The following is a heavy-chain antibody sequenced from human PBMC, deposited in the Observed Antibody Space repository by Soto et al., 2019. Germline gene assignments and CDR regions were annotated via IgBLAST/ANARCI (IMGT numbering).Heavy chain of an antibody. CDR2: IDYSGDT. CDR1: GYAISRGGYY. CDR3: ARDAGSLTWIFDI. J-gene: IGHJ2*01. Sequence: QVQLQESGPGRVRPSQPLSLICNVSGYAISRGGYYWSWLRQVPGNGLEWIGSIDYSGDTFYNPSLASRVTISMDPSKHQIFLSLIIVTAADTVMFYCARDAGSLTWIFDIWGRGTQVTVSS. D-gene: IGHD2-15*01. V-gene: IGHV4-31*03.